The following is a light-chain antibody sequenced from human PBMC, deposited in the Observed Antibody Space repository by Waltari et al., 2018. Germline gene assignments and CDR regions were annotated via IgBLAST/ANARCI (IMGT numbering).Light chain of an antibody. CDR2: DVT. CDR1: SSYVGGYAY. V-gene: IGLV2-11*01. J-gene: IGLJ2*01. Sequence: QSALTQPRSVSGSPGQSVTISCTGTSSYVGGYAYVPCYQHHPGKAPKLMICDVTKRPSGVPDRFSGSKSGNTASLTISGLQAEDEADYYCCSYAGSYTHVVFGGGTKLTVL. CDR3: CSYAGSYTHVV.